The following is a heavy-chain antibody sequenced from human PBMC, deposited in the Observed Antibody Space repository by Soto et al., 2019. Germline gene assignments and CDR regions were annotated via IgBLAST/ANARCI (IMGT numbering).Heavy chain of an antibody. CDR3: ARAIEKDIVLVPAAPDYYYYGMDV. D-gene: IGHD2-2*01. Sequence: SETLSLTCTVSGGSISGGGYYWSWIRQHPGKGLEWIGYIYYSGSTYYNPSLKSRVTISVDTSKNQFSLKLSSVTAADTAVYYCARAIEKDIVLVPAAPDYYYYGMDVWGQGTTVTVSS. CDR1: GGSISGGGYY. CDR2: IYYSGST. V-gene: IGHV4-31*03. J-gene: IGHJ6*02.